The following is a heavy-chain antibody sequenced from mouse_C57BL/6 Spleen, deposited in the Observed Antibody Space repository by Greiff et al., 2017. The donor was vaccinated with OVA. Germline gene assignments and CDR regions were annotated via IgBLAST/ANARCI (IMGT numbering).Heavy chain of an antibody. D-gene: IGHD4-1*01. CDR3: ARERTSWDPFDY. CDR2: IYPGSGNT. J-gene: IGHJ2*01. V-gene: IGHV1-76*01. Sequence: QVQLQQSGAELVRPGASVKLSCKASGYTFTDYYINWVKQRPGQGLEWIARIYPGSGNTYYNEKFKGKATLTAEKSSSTAYMQLSSLTSEDSAVYFCARERTSWDPFDYWGQGTTLTVSS. CDR1: GYTFTDYY.